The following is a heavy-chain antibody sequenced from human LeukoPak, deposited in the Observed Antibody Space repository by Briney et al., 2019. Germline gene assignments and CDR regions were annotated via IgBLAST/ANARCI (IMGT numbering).Heavy chain of an antibody. CDR3: ARRIGESNWFDP. J-gene: IGHJ5*02. V-gene: IGHV4-34*01. CDR2: INHSGST. CDR1: GGSFSGYY. Sequence: SETLSLTCAVYGGSFSGYYWSWIRQPPGKGLEWIGEINHSGSTNYNPSFKSRVTISVDTSKNQFSLKLSSVTAADTAVYYCARRIGESNWFDPWGQGTLVTVSS. D-gene: IGHD3-10*01.